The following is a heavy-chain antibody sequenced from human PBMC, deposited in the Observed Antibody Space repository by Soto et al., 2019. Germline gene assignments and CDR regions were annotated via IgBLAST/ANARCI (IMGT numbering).Heavy chain of an antibody. CDR1: GGSISSGDYY. J-gene: IGHJ5*02. D-gene: IGHD3-3*01. CDR2: IYYSGST. Sequence: SGTLSITCTVSGGSISSGDYYWSWIRQHPGKGLEWIGYIYYSGSTYYNPSLKSRVTISVDTSKNQFSLKLSSVTAADTAVYYCARWWSGSRQGFDPWGQGTLVTVSS. V-gene: IGHV4-31*03. CDR3: ARWWSGSRQGFDP.